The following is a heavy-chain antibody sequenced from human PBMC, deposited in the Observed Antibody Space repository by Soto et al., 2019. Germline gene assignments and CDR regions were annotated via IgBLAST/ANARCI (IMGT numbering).Heavy chain of an antibody. CDR2: ISSSGSTI. Sequence: PGGSLRLSCAASGFTFTDYYMTWIRQAPGKGLEWVSYISSSGSTIYYADSVKGRFAISRDNAKNSLYLQMNSLRAEDTAVYYCARVLVFYGGFDPWGQGTLVTVSS. J-gene: IGHJ5*02. D-gene: IGHD2-21*02. CDR3: ARVLVFYGGFDP. CDR1: GFTFTDYY. V-gene: IGHV3-11*01.